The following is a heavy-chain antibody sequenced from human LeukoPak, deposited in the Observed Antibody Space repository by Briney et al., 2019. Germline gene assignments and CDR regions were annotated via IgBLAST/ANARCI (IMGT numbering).Heavy chain of an antibody. V-gene: IGHV3-7*03. J-gene: IGHJ6*02. CDR1: GFTFSSYW. Sequence: GGSLRLSCAASGFTFSSYWMSWVRQAPGKGLEWVASIKQDGSEKYYVDSVKGRFTISRDNAKNSLYLQMNSLRAEDTAVYYCARLPLDDFWSGYYGMDVWGQGTTVTVSS. D-gene: IGHD3-3*01. CDR3: ARLPLDDFWSGYYGMDV. CDR2: IKQDGSEK.